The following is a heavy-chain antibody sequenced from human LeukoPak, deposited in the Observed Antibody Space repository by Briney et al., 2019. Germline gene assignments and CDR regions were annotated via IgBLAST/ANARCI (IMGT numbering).Heavy chain of an antibody. V-gene: IGHV4-61*01. CDR1: GGSVSSGRYY. CDR3: ARGFGDWGLSWFDP. J-gene: IGHJ5*02. D-gene: IGHD3-10*01. Sequence: SETLSLTCTVSGGSVSSGRYYWSWIRQPPGKGLEWIGYIYYSGSANYNPSLKSRVTISVDTSKNQFSLKLTSVTAADTAVYYCARGFGDWGLSWFDPWGQGTLVTVSS. CDR2: IYYSGSA.